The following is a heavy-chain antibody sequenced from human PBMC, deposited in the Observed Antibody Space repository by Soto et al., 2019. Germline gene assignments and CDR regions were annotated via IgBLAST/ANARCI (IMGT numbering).Heavy chain of an antibody. Sequence: QVQAVQSGAEVKKPGASVKVSCKTSGNNIHWVRQAPGQRLEWVGWINTGNGKTEYSQKFLDRVTITRDTTPSTGYMELSGLRSEDTAVYYCATLLGYGCNSARLWFDPWGQGTLVTVSS. J-gene: IGHJ5*02. V-gene: IGHV1-3*04. CDR1: GNNI. CDR3: ATLLGYGCNSARLWFDP. D-gene: IGHD4-17*01. CDR2: INTGNGKT.